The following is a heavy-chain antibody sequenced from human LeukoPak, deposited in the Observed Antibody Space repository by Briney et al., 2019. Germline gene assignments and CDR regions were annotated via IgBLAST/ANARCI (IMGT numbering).Heavy chain of an antibody. CDR1: GVSFSGYY. CDR3: ARSPQPRYCSGGSCYPGHYFDY. J-gene: IGHJ4*02. CDR2: INHSGST. V-gene: IGHV4-34*01. D-gene: IGHD2-15*01. Sequence: SETLSLTCAVYGVSFSGYYWSWIRQPPGKGLEWIGEINHSGSTNYNPSLKSRVAISVDTSKNQFSLKLSSVPAADTAVYYCARSPQPRYCSGGSCYPGHYFDYWGQGTLVTVSS.